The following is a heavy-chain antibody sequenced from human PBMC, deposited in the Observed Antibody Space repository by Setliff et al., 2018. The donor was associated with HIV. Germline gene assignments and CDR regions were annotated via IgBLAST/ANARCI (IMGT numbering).Heavy chain of an antibody. V-gene: IGHV1-69*13. Sequence: SVKVSCKESGETFSSYAINWVRQAPGQGLEWMGVIIPIFATPNYARTFQGRLTITADQSTTTAYMKLSGLTSKDTAVYFCAHMATQWDGFDIWGQGTMVTVSS. CDR2: IIPIFATP. J-gene: IGHJ3*02. D-gene: IGHD2-8*01. CDR3: AHMATQWDGFDI. CDR1: GETFSSYA.